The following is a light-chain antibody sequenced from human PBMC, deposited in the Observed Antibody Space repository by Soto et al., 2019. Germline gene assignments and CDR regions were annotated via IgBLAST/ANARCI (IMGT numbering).Light chain of an antibody. CDR3: QQSYSTPLT. V-gene: IGKV1-39*01. CDR1: QSISSY. Sequence: DIQMTQSPSSLSASVGDRVTITCRASQSISSYLNWYQQKPGKAPKLLIYAASSLQSGVPSRFSGSGSGTDFNLTISSLQPEDFATYYCQQSYSTPLTFGPGTKVDI. CDR2: AAS. J-gene: IGKJ3*01.